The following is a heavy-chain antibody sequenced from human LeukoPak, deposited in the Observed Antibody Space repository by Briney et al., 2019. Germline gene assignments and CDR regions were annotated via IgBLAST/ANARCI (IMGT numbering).Heavy chain of an antibody. D-gene: IGHD5-24*01. CDR3: ARAGDSYNYFPYYYMDF. CDR2: IYYSGST. V-gene: IGHV4-59*01. J-gene: IGHJ6*03. Sequence: SETLSLTCAVYGGSFSGYYWSWIRQPPGKGLEWIGYIYYSGSTNYNPSLKSRVTISVDTSKNQFSLRLSSVTAADTAVYYCARAGDSYNYFPYYYMDFWGKGTTVIVSS. CDR1: GGSFSGYY.